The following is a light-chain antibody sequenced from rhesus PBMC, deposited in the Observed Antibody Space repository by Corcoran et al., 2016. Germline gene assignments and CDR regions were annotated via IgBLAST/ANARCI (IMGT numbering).Light chain of an antibody. CDR3: LQSSSWPYS. J-gene: IGKJ2*01. V-gene: IGKV3-24*03. CDR1: QSVSMF. CDR2: GAS. Sequence: EIVMTQSPATLALSPGERATLSCRASQSVSMFLGWYQQKPGQAPRLLIYGASSRATGTPDRFSGSGSGTEFTLTISSLGPEDVGVYFCLQSSSWPYSFGQGTKVEIK.